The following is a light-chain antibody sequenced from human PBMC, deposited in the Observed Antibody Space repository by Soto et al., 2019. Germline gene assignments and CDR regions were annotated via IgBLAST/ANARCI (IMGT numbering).Light chain of an antibody. V-gene: IGKV2-24*01. CDR3: MQATQSHWT. CDR1: ESLVYSDGNTY. CDR2: KVS. J-gene: IGKJ1*01. Sequence: LLTQSPLSLPVTLGRPASVSCSSRESLVYSDGNTYLSWYQQRPGQPPRLLIYKVSDRFSGVPDRFSGSGAGTDFTLTISRVEAEDVGVYYCMQATQSHWTFGQGTKVDI.